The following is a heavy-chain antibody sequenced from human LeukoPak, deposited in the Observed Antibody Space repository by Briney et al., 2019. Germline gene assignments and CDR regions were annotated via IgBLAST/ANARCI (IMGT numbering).Heavy chain of an antibody. J-gene: IGHJ4*02. V-gene: IGHV1-2*06. Sequence: ASVKVSCKASGYTFTGYYMHWVRQAPGQGLEWMGRINPNSGGTNYAQKFQGRVTMTRDTSISTAYMELSRLRSDDTAVYYCAPGYCSSTSCYRAFLLPTDWGQGTLVTVPS. CDR1: GYTFTGYY. CDR3: APGYCSSTSCYRAFLLPTD. CDR2: INPNSGGT. D-gene: IGHD2-2*02.